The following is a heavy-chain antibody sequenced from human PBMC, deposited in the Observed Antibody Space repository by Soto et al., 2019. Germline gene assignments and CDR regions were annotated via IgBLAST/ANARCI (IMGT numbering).Heavy chain of an antibody. D-gene: IGHD3-9*01. CDR1: GFTFSSYA. Sequence: PGGSLRLSCAASGFTFSSYAMHWVRQAPGKGLEWVAVISYDGSNKYYADSVKGRFTISRDNSKNTLYLQMNSLRAEDTAVYYCARAHYDILTGYSYYYYGMDVWGQGTTVTVSS. V-gene: IGHV3-30-3*01. J-gene: IGHJ6*02. CDR3: ARAHYDILTGYSYYYYGMDV. CDR2: ISYDGSNK.